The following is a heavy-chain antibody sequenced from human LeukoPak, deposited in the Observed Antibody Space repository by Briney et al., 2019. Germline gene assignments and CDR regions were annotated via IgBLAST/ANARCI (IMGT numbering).Heavy chain of an antibody. Sequence: PPETLSLTCTVSGGSISSYYWSWIRQPPGKGLECIGYIYYSGSTNYNPSLKSRVTISVDTSKNQFSLKLSSVTAADTAVYYCAREDGGPMGGYYFDYWGQGTLVTVSS. V-gene: IGHV4-59*01. CDR1: GGSISSYY. D-gene: IGHD2-15*01. CDR3: AREDGGPMGGYYFDY. CDR2: IYYSGST. J-gene: IGHJ4*02.